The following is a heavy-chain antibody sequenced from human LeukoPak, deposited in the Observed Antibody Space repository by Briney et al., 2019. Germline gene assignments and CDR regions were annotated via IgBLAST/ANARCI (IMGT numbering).Heavy chain of an antibody. CDR2: IIPIFGTA. J-gene: IGHJ5*02. D-gene: IGHD4-17*01. CDR1: GGTFSSYA. Sequence: SVKVSCKASGGTFSSYAISWVRQAPGQGLEWMGGIIPIFGTANYAQKFQGRVTITADESTSTAYMELSSLRSDDTAVYYCARGQLRLRHRGFDPWGQGTLVTVSS. CDR3: ARGQLRLRHRGFDP. V-gene: IGHV1-69*01.